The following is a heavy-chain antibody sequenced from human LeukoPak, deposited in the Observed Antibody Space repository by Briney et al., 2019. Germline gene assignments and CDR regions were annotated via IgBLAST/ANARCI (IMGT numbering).Heavy chain of an antibody. CDR1: VGTFRSYA. CDR2: IIPILGIA. V-gene: IGHV1-69*04. CDR3: AREGYYGSGSYHPSAFDI. J-gene: IGHJ3*02. D-gene: IGHD3-10*01. Sequence: ASVNVSFKPCVGTFRSYAISWVRQAPGQGLEWMGRIIPILGIAHNAQKFQGRVTSTEDKSTSTAHMELSSLRSEDTAVYYCAREGYYGSGSYHPSAFDIWGQRTMVTVSS.